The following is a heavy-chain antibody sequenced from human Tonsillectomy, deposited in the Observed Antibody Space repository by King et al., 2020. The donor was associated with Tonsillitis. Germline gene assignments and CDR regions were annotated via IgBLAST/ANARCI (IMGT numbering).Heavy chain of an antibody. D-gene: IGHD4-17*01. Sequence: VQLQQWGAGLLKPSETLSLTCAVYGGSFSGYYWSWIRQSPEKGLEWIGQINHSGSTNYNPSLKSRVTISVDTSKNQFSLKLSAVTAADTAVYYCASLYGDSPAWGQGPLVTVSS. CDR3: ASLYGDSPA. CDR2: INHSGST. J-gene: IGHJ5*02. V-gene: IGHV4-34*01. CDR1: GGSFSGYY.